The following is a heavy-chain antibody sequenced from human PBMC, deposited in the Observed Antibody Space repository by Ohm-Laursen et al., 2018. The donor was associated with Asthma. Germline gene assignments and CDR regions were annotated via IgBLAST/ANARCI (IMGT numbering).Heavy chain of an antibody. Sequence: SETLSLTCSVSGASVGSGSSFWSWIRQPPGKGLEWIGYIYERGSTNYYPSLKGRVTISIDTSTNQFSLKLSSVTAADTAVYYCARGHGYNLYWGQGTLVTVSS. D-gene: IGHD5-24*01. CDR1: GASVGSGSSF. V-gene: IGHV4-61*01. J-gene: IGHJ4*02. CDR3: ARGHGYNLY. CDR2: IYERGST.